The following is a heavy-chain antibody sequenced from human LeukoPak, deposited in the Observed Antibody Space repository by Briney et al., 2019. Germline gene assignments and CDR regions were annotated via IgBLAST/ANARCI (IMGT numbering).Heavy chain of an antibody. Sequence: SETLSLTCTVSGGSISSYYWSWIRQPPGKGLEWIGYIYYSGSTNYNPSLKSRVTISVDTSKSQFSLKLSSVTAADTAVYYSARLPPEPDYYYYYHMDVWGKGTTVTVSS. D-gene: IGHD1-14*01. CDR1: GGSISSYY. CDR2: IYYSGST. J-gene: IGHJ6*03. V-gene: IGHV4-59*08. CDR3: ARLPPEPDYYYYYHMDV.